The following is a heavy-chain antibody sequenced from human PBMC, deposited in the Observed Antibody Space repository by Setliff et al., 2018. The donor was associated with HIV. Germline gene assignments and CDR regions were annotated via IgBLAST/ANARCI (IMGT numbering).Heavy chain of an antibody. V-gene: IGHV3-66*02. CDR1: GFTASSNY. CDR2: IYSGGST. CDR3: ARDSRWGSYNWNDGGFDI. D-gene: IGHD1-20*01. J-gene: IGHJ3*02. Sequence: GESLKISCAASGFTASSNYMTWVRQAPGKGLEWVSVIYSGGSTSYADSVKGRFTISRDNSKNTVYLQMNSLRPEDTAVYYCARDSRWGSYNWNDGGFDIWGQGTVVTVSS.